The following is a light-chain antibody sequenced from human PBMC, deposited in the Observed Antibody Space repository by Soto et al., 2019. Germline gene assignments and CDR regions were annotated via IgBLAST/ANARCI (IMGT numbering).Light chain of an antibody. V-gene: IGLV1-51*01. Sequence: QSVLTQPPSVSAAPGQTVTISCSGSSSNFGNNNVSWYQQLPGTAPKLLIYDNNKRPSGIPDRFSGSKSGTSATLGITGLQTGDEADYYCGTWDSSLSAVVFGGGTKLTVL. CDR3: GTWDSSLSAVV. CDR1: SSNFGNNN. J-gene: IGLJ2*01. CDR2: DNN.